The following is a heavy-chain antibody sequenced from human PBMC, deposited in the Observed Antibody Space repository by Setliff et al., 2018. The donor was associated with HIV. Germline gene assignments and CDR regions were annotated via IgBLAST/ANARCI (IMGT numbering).Heavy chain of an antibody. D-gene: IGHD3-22*01. CDR3: ARHAYGRGYDSTGEPYFDY. CDR1: GGSFSGYY. V-gene: IGHV4-34*01. J-gene: IGHJ4*02. CDR2: FSPTGSP. Sequence: PSETLSLTCAVYGGSFSGYYWSWIRQPPGKGLEWIGEFSPTGSPTYNPSLKSRVSISLDTSKNQFSLKLSSVTAADTAVYYCARHAYGRGYDSTGEPYFDYWGQGTLVTVSS.